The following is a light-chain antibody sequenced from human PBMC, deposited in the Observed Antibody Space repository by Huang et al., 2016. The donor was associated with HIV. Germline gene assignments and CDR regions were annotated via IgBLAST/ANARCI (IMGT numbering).Light chain of an antibody. J-gene: IGKJ4*01. CDR3: QQLNTYPFT. V-gene: IGKV1-9*01. CDR2: AAS. Sequence: DIQLTQSPSSLSAYVGDRVTITCRASHGIARYIAWYQQKPGRAPKLLIYAASTLQGGIPSRFSGSESGTEFTLTISSLQPEDFATYYCQQLNTYPFTFGGGTKVEIK. CDR1: HGIARY.